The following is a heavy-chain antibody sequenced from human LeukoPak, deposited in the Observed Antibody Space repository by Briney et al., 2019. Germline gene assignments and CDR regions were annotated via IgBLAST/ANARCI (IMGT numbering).Heavy chain of an antibody. Sequence: GGSLRLSCAASGFTFSSYAMHWVRQAPGKGLEWVAVISYDGSNKYYADSVKGRFTISRDNSKNTLYLQMNSLRAEDTVVYYCARPRGGWSLDYWGQGTLVTVSS. CDR1: GFTFSSYA. D-gene: IGHD2-15*01. V-gene: IGHV3-30*04. J-gene: IGHJ4*02. CDR3: ARPRGGWSLDY. CDR2: ISYDGSNK.